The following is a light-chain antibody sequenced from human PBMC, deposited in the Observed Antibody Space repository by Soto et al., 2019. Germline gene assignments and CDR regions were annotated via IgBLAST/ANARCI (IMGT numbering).Light chain of an antibody. CDR3: QTWGTGIQV. CDR2: LNSGGSH. CDR1: SGHSSYA. J-gene: IGLJ2*01. Sequence: QAVLTQSPSASASLGASVKLTCTLSSGHSSYAIAWHQQQPEKGPRYLMNLNSGGSHSKGDGIPDRFSGSSSGAERYLTISRLQSEDEADYYCQTWGTGIQVFGGGTKVTVL. V-gene: IGLV4-69*01.